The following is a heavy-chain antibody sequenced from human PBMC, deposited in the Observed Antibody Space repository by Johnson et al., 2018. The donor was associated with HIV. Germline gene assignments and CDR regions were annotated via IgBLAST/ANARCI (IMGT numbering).Heavy chain of an antibody. CDR1: GFTFSSYA. CDR2: ISYDGSNK. CDR3: ARGGVTTLDAFDI. V-gene: IGHV3-30*04. D-gene: IGHD4-17*01. Sequence: VQLVESGGGVVQPGRSLRLSCAASGFTFSSYAMHWVRQAPGKGLEWVAVISYDGSNKHYVDSVKGRFTISRDNSKNTLYLQMNSLRAEDTAVYYCARGGVTTLDAFDIWGQGTMVTVSS. J-gene: IGHJ3*02.